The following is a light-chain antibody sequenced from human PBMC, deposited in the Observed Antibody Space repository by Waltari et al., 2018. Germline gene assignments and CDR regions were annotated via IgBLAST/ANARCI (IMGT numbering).Light chain of an antibody. CDR2: RTK. J-gene: IGLJ2*01. Sequence: QSVLTQPPSASGTPGQRVTISCSGSSSNIGSNYVYWYQQVPGTGPKLLIYRTKQRRSGVPDRFYGCKSGTAASLAISVRRSEDEADYYGAAWDDSLCGPVFGGGTKVTVL. CDR1: SSNIGSNY. V-gene: IGLV1-47*01. CDR3: AAWDDSLCGPV.